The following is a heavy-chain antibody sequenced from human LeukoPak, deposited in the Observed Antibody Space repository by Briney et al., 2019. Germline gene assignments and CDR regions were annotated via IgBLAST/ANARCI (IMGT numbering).Heavy chain of an antibody. J-gene: IGHJ4*02. CDR1: GFTFGDYA. CDR2: ISSSGSTI. Sequence: GGSLRLSCTASGFTFGDYAMSWIRQAPGKGLEWVSYISSSGSTIYYADSVKGRFTISRDNAKNSLYLQMNSLRAEDTAVYYCAIDLRGIAYRGAFYYWGQGTLVTVSS. V-gene: IGHV3-11*01. CDR3: AIDLRGIAYRGAFYY. D-gene: IGHD6-13*01.